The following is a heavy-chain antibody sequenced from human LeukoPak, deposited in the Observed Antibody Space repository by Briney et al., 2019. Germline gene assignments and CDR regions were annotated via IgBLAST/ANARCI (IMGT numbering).Heavy chain of an antibody. V-gene: IGHV3-7*01. CDR2: INQDGSAK. Sequence: GGSLRLSCAASGFTFSGSWMSWVRQAPGKGLEWVANINQDGSAKNYLDSVKGRFTISIDRGKNSLYLQMNSLRAEDTAVYYCAREGDSSRTYYDILTGYLPPSFDYWGQGTLVTVSS. CDR1: GFTFSGSW. CDR3: AREGDSSRTYYDILTGYLPPSFDY. D-gene: IGHD3-9*01. J-gene: IGHJ4*02.